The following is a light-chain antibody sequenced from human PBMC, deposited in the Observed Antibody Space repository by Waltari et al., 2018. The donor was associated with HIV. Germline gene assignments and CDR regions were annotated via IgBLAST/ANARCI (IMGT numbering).Light chain of an antibody. CDR3: YV. J-gene: IGLJ1*01. Sequence: SYVLTQPPSLSVAPGQTARITCGGDIGSKSVHWYQQKPGQAPVVVVHDDSDRPSGIPERFSGSKSGNAATLAISRVEAGDSSTEHPYVFGPGTKVTVL. V-gene: IGLV3-21*02. CDR1: IGSKS. CDR2: DDS.